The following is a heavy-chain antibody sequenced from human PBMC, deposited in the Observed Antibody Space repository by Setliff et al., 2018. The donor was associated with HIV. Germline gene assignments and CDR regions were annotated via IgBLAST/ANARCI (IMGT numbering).Heavy chain of an antibody. CDR1: GYTFSNYD. CDR2: MNPDSRNT. Sequence: RASVKVSCKPSGYTFSNYDINWVRQAAGQGLEWMGWMNPDSRNTGYAQRFEGRVTLTWDTSISTAYLELNHLKSDDTAVYYCVRARTDYYDRRRRSHYYIDVWARGATVTVSS. V-gene: IGHV1-8*02. D-gene: IGHD3-22*01. CDR3: VRARTDYYDRRRRSHYYIDV. J-gene: IGHJ6*03.